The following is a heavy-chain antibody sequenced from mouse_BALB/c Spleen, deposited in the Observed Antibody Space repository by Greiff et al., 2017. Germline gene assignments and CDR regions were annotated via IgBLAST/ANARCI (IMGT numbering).Heavy chain of an antibody. CDR1: GFTFSSFG. J-gene: IGHJ2*01. Sequence: EVQLVESGGGLVQPGGSRKLSCAASGFTFSSFGMHWVRQAPEKGLEWVAYISSGSSTIYYADTVKGRFTISRDNPKNTLFLQMTSLRSEDTAMYYCARGGPRYYFDYWGQGTTLTVSA. V-gene: IGHV5-17*02. CDR2: ISSGSSTI. CDR3: ARGGPRYYFDY.